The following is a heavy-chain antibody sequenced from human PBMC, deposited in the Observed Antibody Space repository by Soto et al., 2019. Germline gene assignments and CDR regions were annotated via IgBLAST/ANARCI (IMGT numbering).Heavy chain of an antibody. CDR2: IYYSGST. D-gene: IGHD6-13*01. CDR1: GGSISSYY. J-gene: IGHJ6*03. Sequence: PSETLSLTCTVSGGSISSYYWSWIRQPPGKGLEWIGYIYYSGSTNYNPSLKSRVTISVDTSKNQFSLKLSSVTAADTAVYYCASSGAAAGTDDTGYYYYYMDVWGKGTTVTVSS. V-gene: IGHV4-59*01. CDR3: ASSGAAAGTDDTGYYYYYMDV.